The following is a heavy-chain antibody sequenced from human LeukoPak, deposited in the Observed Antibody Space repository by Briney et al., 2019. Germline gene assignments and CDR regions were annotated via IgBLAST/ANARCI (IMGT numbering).Heavy chain of an antibody. CDR2: ISGSGGST. D-gene: IGHD3-22*01. CDR1: GSTFSGYA. Sequence: GGSLRLSCAASGSTFSGYAMSWVRQAPGKGLEWVSAISGSGGSTYYADSVKGRFTISRDNSKNTLYLQMNSLRAEDTAVYYCAKDGIVVASLIWGQGTMVTVSS. CDR3: AKDGIVVASLI. V-gene: IGHV3-23*01. J-gene: IGHJ3*02.